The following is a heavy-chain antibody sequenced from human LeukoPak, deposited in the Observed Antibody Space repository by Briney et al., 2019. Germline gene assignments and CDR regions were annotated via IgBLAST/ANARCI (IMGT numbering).Heavy chain of an antibody. Sequence: SETLSLTCNVSGASFNYYYWSWIRQPAGKGLEWIGRVYLGGSTNYNPSLKSRVMMSLDKAKNQFSLRLSSVAAADTAIYYCAPDHCDDAACYPVDSWGQGTLVTVSS. D-gene: IGHD2-21*01. CDR2: VYLGGST. CDR1: GASFNYYY. J-gene: IGHJ4*02. V-gene: IGHV4-4*07. CDR3: APDHCDDAACYPVDS.